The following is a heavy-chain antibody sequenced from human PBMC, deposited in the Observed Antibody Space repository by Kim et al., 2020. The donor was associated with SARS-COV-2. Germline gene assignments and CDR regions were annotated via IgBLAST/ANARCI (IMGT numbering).Heavy chain of an antibody. CDR2: INHSGST. CDR1: GGSFSGYY. Sequence: SETLSLTCAVYGGSFSGYYWSWIRQPPGKGLEWIGEINHSGSTNYNPSLKSRVTISVDTSKNQFSLKLSSVTAADTAVYYCARGRGQYQLLYRYFDLWGR. CDR3: ARGRGQYQLLYRYFDL. V-gene: IGHV4-34*01. J-gene: IGHJ2*01. D-gene: IGHD2-2*01.